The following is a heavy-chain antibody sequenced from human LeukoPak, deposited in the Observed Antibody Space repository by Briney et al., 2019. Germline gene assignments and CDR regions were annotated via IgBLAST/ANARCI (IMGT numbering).Heavy chain of an antibody. CDR3: ARGTFGPFDY. D-gene: IGHD3-16*01. CDR1: GGSISTYY. J-gene: IGHJ4*02. V-gene: IGHV4-59*01. Sequence: SETQSLTCTVSGGSISTYYWSWIRQSPGKGLEWIGFIYSGGSANYNPSLKSRVTISVDTSKNQFSLKLSSVTAADTAVYYCARGTFGPFDYWGQGTLVTVSS. CDR2: IYSGGSA.